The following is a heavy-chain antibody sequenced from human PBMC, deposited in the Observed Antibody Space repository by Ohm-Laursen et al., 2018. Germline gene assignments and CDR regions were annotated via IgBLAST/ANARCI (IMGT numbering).Heavy chain of an antibody. J-gene: IGHJ4*02. CDR3: ARDPVRGLTDY. D-gene: IGHD3-16*01. CDR2: ISSSSSYI. CDR1: GFTFSTYA. Sequence: SLRLSCAASGFTFSTYAMIWVRQAPGKGLEWVSSISSSSSYIYYADSVKGRFTISRDNAKNSLYLQMNSLRAEDTAVYHCARDPVRGLTDYWGQGTLVTVSS. V-gene: IGHV3-21*01.